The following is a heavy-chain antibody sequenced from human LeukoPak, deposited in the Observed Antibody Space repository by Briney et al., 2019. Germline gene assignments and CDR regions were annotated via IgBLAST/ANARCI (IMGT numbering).Heavy chain of an antibody. Sequence: PSETLSLTCAVYGGSFSGYYWSWIRQPPGKGLEWIGEINHGGSTNYNPSLKSRVTISVDTSKNQFSLKLSSVTAADTAVYYCARSLRAAIPGTDYWGQGTLVTVSS. CDR1: GGSFSGYY. CDR3: ARSLRAAIPGTDY. D-gene: IGHD2-2*02. CDR2: INHGGST. J-gene: IGHJ4*02. V-gene: IGHV4-34*01.